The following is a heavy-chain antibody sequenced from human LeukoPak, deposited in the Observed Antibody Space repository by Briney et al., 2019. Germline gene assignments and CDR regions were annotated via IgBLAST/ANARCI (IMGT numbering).Heavy chain of an antibody. CDR1: GFTFSSYS. Sequence: GGSLRLSCAASGFTFSSYSMNWVRQAPGKGLEWVSYISSSSSTIYYADSVKGRFTISRDNAESSLYLQMNSLRAEDTAVYYCARAPIGPYYYYYYYMDVWGQGTTVTVSS. CDR3: ARAPIGPYYYYYYYMDV. D-gene: IGHD3-10*01. J-gene: IGHJ6*03. V-gene: IGHV3-48*04. CDR2: ISSSSSTI.